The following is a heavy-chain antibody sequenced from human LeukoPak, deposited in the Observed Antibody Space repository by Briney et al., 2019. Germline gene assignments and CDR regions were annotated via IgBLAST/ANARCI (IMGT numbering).Heavy chain of an antibody. J-gene: IGHJ4*02. CDR2: IRYDGSNK. D-gene: IGHD3-9*01. CDR1: GFTFSSYG. CDR3: AKDPYDILTGYPDY. V-gene: IGHV3-30*02. Sequence: HPGGSLRLSCAASGFTFSSYGMHWVRQAPGKGLEWVAFIRYDGSNKYYADSVKGRFTISRDNSKNSLYLQMNSLRTEDTALYYCAKDPYDILTGYPDYWGQGTLVTVSS.